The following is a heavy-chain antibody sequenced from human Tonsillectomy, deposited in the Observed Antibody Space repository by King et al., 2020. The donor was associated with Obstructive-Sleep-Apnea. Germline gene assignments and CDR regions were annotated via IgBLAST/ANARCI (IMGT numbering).Heavy chain of an antibody. Sequence: VQLVESGAEVKKPGASVKVSCKASGYTFTCYYIHWVRQAPGQGLEWMGWINPNSGGTNYAQKFQGRVTMTRDQSISTAYMELSRLISDDTAVYYCATVAVSTETYFFDYWGQGTLVTVSS. D-gene: IGHD4-17*01. CDR3: ATVAVSTETYFFDY. CDR2: INPNSGGT. V-gene: IGHV1-2*02. J-gene: IGHJ4*02. CDR1: GYTFTCYY.